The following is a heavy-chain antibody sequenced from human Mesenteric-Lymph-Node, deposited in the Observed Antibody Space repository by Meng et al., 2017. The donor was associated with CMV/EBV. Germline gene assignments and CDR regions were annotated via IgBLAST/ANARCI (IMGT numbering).Heavy chain of an antibody. Sequence: GGSLRLSCEASGFTFSNYWMSWVRQAPGKGLEWVANIKKDGGEKYYLASVKGRFTISRDNAKNSVYLQMNSLRAEDTAVYYCARDTLGSNWYYNYHGMDVWGQGTTVTVSS. J-gene: IGHJ6*02. D-gene: IGHD3-3*01. CDR1: GFTFSNYW. CDR2: IKKDGGEK. CDR3: ARDTLGSNWYYNYHGMDV. V-gene: IGHV3-7*01.